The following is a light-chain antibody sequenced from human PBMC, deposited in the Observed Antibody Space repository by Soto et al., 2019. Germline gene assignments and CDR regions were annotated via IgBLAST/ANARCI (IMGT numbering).Light chain of an antibody. J-gene: IGKJ1*01. Sequence: EIVVTQSPATLSLSPGERATLSCRASRSLSSNLAWYQQKPGQAPRLLIYGASTRATGIPARFSGSGSGTEFTLTISSLQSEDFAVYYCQQYNNWPRTFGQGTKMEIK. CDR1: RSLSSN. CDR2: GAS. V-gene: IGKV3-15*01. CDR3: QQYNNWPRT.